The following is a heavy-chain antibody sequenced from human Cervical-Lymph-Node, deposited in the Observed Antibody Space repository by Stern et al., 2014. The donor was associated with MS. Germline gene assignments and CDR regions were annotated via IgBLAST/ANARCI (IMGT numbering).Heavy chain of an antibody. Sequence: VQLLESGAEVKKPGSSVKVSCKASGGTFSSSAISWVRQAPGQGLEWMGGIIPIFGAANYAQKFQGRVTITADESTSTAYMELSSLRSEDTAVYYCARGELKEGLVRGMDVWGQGTTVTVSS. CDR3: ARGELKEGLVRGMDV. V-gene: IGHV1-69*01. CDR2: IIPIFGAA. CDR1: GGTFSSSA. J-gene: IGHJ6*02. D-gene: IGHD1-26*01.